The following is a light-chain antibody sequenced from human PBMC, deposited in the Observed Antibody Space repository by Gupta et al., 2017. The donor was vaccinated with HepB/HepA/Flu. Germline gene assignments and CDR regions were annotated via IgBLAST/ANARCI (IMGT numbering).Light chain of an antibody. CDR3: NSYTTSSTYV. J-gene: IGLJ1*01. CDR2: EVN. Sequence: QSALTQPPSVSGSPGQSVTTSCTGSSSDVGSYNRVSWYQQPAGTAPKLMIYEVNNRPSGVPGRFSGSKSGNTASLTISGLQAEDEADYFCNSYTTSSTYVFGTGTKVTVL. CDR1: SSDVGSYNR. V-gene: IGLV2-18*02.